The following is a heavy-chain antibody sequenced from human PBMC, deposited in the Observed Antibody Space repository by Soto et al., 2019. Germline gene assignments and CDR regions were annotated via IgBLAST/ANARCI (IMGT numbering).Heavy chain of an antibody. J-gene: IGHJ6*02. CDR1: GFTFSSYA. CDR3: AREQGDKSSTSWTYYYYGMDV. Sequence: PGGSLRLSCAASGFTFSSYAMHWVRQAPGKGLEWVAVISYDGSNKYYADSVKGRFTISRDNSKNTLYLQMNSLRAEGTAVYYCAREQGDKSSTSWTYYYYGMDVWGQGTTVTVSS. D-gene: IGHD2-2*01. CDR2: ISYDGSNK. V-gene: IGHV3-30-3*01.